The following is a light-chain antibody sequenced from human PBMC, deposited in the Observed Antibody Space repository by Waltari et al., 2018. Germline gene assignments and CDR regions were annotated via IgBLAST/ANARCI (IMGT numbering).Light chain of an antibody. CDR1: QSHLPRNGNNY. CDR3: MQALPTLWT. V-gene: IGKV2-28*01. J-gene: IGKJ1*01. Sequence: DIVVIQSPLSLPVTPGEPHSISCRSSQSHLPRNGNNYSDWYLQKPGQSPQLLIYLGSNRASGVPDRFSGSGSGTDFTLRISRVEAEGVCVYYCMQALPTLWTFGPGTKVELK. CDR2: LGS.